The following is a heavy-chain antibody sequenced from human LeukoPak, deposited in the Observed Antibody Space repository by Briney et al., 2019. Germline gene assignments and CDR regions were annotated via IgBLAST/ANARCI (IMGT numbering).Heavy chain of an antibody. D-gene: IGHD2-2*02. CDR3: LKLLYPGYFDY. J-gene: IGHJ4*02. CDR1: GFTFKIYA. Sequence: PGGSLRLSCTDSGFTFKIYAMNWVRQAPGKGLEWVSYISSSSSTIYYADSVKGRFTISRDNAKNSLYLQMNSLRAEDTAVYYCLKLLYPGYFDYWGQGTLVTVCS. CDR2: ISSSSSTI. V-gene: IGHV3-48*01.